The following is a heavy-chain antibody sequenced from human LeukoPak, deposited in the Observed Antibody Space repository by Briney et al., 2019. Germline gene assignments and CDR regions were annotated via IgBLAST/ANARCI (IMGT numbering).Heavy chain of an antibody. Sequence: GASVKVSCKASGYTFTSYGISWVRQAPGQGLEWMGWISAYNGNTNYAQKLQGRVTMTTDTSTSTPYMELRSLRSDDTAVYYCAREALVPARPFDYWGQGTLVTVSS. J-gene: IGHJ4*02. CDR3: AREALVPARPFDY. D-gene: IGHD2-2*01. CDR2: ISAYNGNT. V-gene: IGHV1-18*01. CDR1: GYTFTSYG.